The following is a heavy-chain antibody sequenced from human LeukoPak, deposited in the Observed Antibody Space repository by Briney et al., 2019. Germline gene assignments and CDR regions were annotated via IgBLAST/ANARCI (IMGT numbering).Heavy chain of an antibody. J-gene: IGHJ4*02. D-gene: IGHD2-2*01. CDR2: ISSSSSYI. CDR1: GFTFSSYS. V-gene: IGHV3-21*01. CDR3: ARRYCSSTSCYRQLEY. Sequence: GGSLRLSCAASGFTFSSYSMNWVRQAPGKGLEWVSSISSSSSYIYYADSVKGRFTISRDNAKNSLYLQMNSLRAEDTAVYYCARRYCSSTSCYRQLEYWGQGTLVTVSS.